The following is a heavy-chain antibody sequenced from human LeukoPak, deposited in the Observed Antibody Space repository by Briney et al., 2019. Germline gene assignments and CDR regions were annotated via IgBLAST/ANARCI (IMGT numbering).Heavy chain of an antibody. V-gene: IGHV3-21*01. CDR2: ISEISTYI. CDR3: ARTRSCGGGFYPWDFHY. J-gene: IGHJ4*02. Sequence: GGSLRLSCAASGFTFSYYCMNWVRPAPGKGLEWVSSISEISTYIYHADSVKGRFTISRDNARNSLYLQMNSLKVEDTAVYYCARTRSCGGGFYPWDFHYWGQGAPVTVSS. CDR1: GFTFSYYC. D-gene: IGHD2-21*02.